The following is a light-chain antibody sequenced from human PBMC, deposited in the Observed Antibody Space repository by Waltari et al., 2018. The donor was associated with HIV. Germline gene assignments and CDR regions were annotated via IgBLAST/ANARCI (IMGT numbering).Light chain of an antibody. Sequence: QSVLTQPPSVSGAPRQRVTISCTGSSSNIGAGHDVHWYQPLPGTAPNPLIYGNSNRPSGVPDRFSGSKSGTSASLAITGLQAEDEADYYCQSYDSSLSGSVFGGGTKLTVL. CDR1: SSNIGAGHD. CDR2: GNS. V-gene: IGLV1-40*01. CDR3: QSYDSSLSGSV. J-gene: IGLJ2*01.